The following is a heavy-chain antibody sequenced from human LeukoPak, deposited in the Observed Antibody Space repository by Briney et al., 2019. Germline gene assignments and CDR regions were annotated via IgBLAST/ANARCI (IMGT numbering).Heavy chain of an antibody. CDR2: ISSSSSYI. V-gene: IGHV3-21*01. CDR3: ARKEVTTYYFDY. D-gene: IGHD3-3*01. CDR1: GFTFSSYS. J-gene: IGHJ4*02. Sequence: PGGSLRLSCAASGFTFSSYSMNWVRQAPGKGLEWVSSISSSSSYIYYADSVKGRFTISRDNAKNSLYLQMNSLRAEDTAVYYCARKEVTTYYFDYWGRGTLVTVSS.